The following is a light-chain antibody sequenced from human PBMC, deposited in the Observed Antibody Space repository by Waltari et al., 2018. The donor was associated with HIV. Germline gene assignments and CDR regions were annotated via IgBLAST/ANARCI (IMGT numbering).Light chain of an antibody. CDR2: DVS. V-gene: IGLV2-23*02. CDR1: SSAVGAYNL. Sequence: QSALTQPTSVSGSPGRSITIPCTGTSSAVGAYNLVSWYQQHPDKAPKLIIYDVSTRTSGVSFRFSGSKSGNAASLKILGLRPEDESDYYGCSYGSFPSLSVLGGGTKVTV. J-gene: IGLJ1*01. CDR3: CSYGSFPSLSV.